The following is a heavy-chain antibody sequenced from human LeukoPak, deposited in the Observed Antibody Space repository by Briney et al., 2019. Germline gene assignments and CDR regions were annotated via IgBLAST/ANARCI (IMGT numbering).Heavy chain of an antibody. D-gene: IGHD5-18*01. V-gene: IGHV1-69*04. J-gene: IGHJ5*02. CDR1: GGTFSSYA. CDR3: ATRGDTASSWFDP. CDR2: IIPILGIA. Sequence: ASVKVSCKASGGTFSSYAISWVRQAPGQGLEWMGRIIPILGIANYAQKFQGRVTITADKSTSTAYMELSSLGSEDTAVYYCATRGDTASSWFDPWGQGTLVTVSS.